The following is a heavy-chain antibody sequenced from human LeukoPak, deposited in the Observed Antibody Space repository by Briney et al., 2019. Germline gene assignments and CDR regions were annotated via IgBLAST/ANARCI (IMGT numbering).Heavy chain of an antibody. CDR2: IIPIFGTA. V-gene: IGHV1-69*06. Sequence: SVKVSCKASGGTFSSYAISWVRQAPGQGLEWMGGIIPIFGTANYAQKFQGRVTITADKSTSTAYMELSSLRSEDTAVYYCARGSTARYYYDGSGYYRGAVDYWGQGTLVTVSS. D-gene: IGHD3-22*01. CDR3: ARGSTARYYYDGSGYYRGAVDY. J-gene: IGHJ4*02. CDR1: GGTFSSYA.